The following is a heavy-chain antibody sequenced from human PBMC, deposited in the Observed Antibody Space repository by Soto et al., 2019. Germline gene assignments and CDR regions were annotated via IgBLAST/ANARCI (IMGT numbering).Heavy chain of an antibody. D-gene: IGHD5-12*01. CDR3: ARGGGDIVATIMYYFDY. CDR2: IWYDGSNK. V-gene: IGHV3-33*01. Sequence: QVQLVESGGGVVQPGRSLRLSCAASGFTFSSYGMHWVRQAPGKGLEWVAVIWYDGSNKYYADSVKGRFTISRDNSKNTLYLQMNSLRAEDTAVYYCARGGGDIVATIMYYFDYWGQGTLVTVSS. J-gene: IGHJ4*02. CDR1: GFTFSSYG.